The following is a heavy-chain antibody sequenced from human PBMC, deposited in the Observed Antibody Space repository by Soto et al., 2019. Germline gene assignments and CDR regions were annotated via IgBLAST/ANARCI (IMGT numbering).Heavy chain of an antibody. V-gene: IGHV4-4*02. J-gene: IGHJ3*02. Sequence: QVQLQESGPGLVKPSGTLSLTCTVSNASISSRKWWTWVRQTPGKGLEWIGEIYHSGSINHNPSRKSRVTMXVXKTXNQFSLTMTSLTAADTAVYYCASKFGELLADAFDIWGQGTVVTVSS. D-gene: IGHD3-10*01. CDR3: ASKFGELLADAFDI. CDR2: IYHSGSI. CDR1: NASISSRKW.